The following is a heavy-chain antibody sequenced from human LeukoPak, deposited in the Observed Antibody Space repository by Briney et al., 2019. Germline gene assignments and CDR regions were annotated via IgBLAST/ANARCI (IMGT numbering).Heavy chain of an antibody. J-gene: IGHJ6*02. CDR3: ARGLYYYDSSGYYYPYGMDV. CDR2: IYYSGST. CDR1: GGSISSYY. D-gene: IGHD3-22*01. Sequence: SETLSLTCTVSGGSISSYYWSWIRQPPGKGLEWIGYIYYSGSTNYNPSLKSRVTISVDTSKNQFSLKLSSVTAADTAVYYCARGLYYYDSSGYYYPYGMDVWGQGTTVTVSS. V-gene: IGHV4-59*12.